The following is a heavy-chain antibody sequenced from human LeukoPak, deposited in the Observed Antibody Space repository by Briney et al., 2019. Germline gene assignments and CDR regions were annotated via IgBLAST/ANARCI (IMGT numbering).Heavy chain of an antibody. V-gene: IGHV3-15*01. CDR2: IKSKTDGGTT. J-gene: IGHJ3*02. Sequence: PGGSLRLSCIVSGFTFRNYWMHWVRQAPGKGLEWVGRIKSKTDGGTTDYAAPVKGRFTISREDSKNTLYLQMNSLKTEDTAVYYCTTAPCSTGSCYPDDAFDIWGQGTMVTVSS. CDR3: TTAPCSTGSCYPDDAFDI. CDR1: GFTFRNYW. D-gene: IGHD2-15*01.